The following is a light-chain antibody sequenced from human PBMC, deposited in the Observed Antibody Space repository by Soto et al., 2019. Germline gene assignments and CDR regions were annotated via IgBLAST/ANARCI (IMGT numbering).Light chain of an antibody. CDR1: SSDVGGYNY. Sequence: SSLTQPPSPSRSPGQSVTISCTGTSSDVGGYNYVSWYQQHPGKVPKLMIYEVSKRPSGVPDRFSGSKSGNTASLTVSGLQAEDEADYYCSSYAGSNYVFGTGTKVTV. V-gene: IGLV2-8*01. CDR3: SSYAGSNYV. CDR2: EVS. J-gene: IGLJ1*01.